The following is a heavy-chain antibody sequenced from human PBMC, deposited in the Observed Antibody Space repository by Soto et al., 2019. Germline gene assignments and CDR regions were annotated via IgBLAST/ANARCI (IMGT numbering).Heavy chain of an antibody. J-gene: IGHJ4*02. CDR3: ARYYYDRGTYDDFFDY. D-gene: IGHD3-22*01. Sequence: SVKVSCKASGYSFIDYAIHWVRQAPGQGLEWMGWLNVDSGKTNVSPRFQTRLTISRDTSASTAYMQLSSLKSEDTAMYYCARYYYDRGTYDDFFDYWGQGALVTVSS. V-gene: IGHV1-3*01. CDR2: LNVDSGKT. CDR1: GYSFIDYA.